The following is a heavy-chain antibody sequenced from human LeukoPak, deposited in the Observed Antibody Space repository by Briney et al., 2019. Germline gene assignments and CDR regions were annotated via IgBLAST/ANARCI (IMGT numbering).Heavy chain of an antibody. V-gene: IGHV5-51*01. CDR2: IYPGDSDT. CDR3: ARRGERITMVRGVLADAFDI. Sequence: GGSLKISCKGSGYSFTSYWIGWVRQMPGKGLEWMGIIYPGDSDTRYSPSFQGQVTISADKSISTAYLQWSSLKASDTAMYYCARRGERITMVRGVLADAFDIWGQGTMVTVSS. D-gene: IGHD3-10*01. CDR1: GYSFTSYW. J-gene: IGHJ3*02.